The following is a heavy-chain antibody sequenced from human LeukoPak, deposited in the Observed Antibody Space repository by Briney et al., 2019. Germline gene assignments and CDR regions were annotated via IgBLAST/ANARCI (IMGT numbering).Heavy chain of an antibody. CDR2: IHWDDDK. J-gene: IGHJ6*02. Sequence: SGPPLVNPSQTLTLTCTFSGFSLRTGGRCVSWIRQPPGKALEWLSLIHWDDDKYYSTSLKTRLTISKDTSKNQVVLTMTNMDPVDTATYYCARILRDGYNLQYYYYYGMDVWGQGTTVTVSS. V-gene: IGHV2-70*01. CDR1: GFSLRTGGRC. D-gene: IGHD5-24*01. CDR3: ARILRDGYNLQYYYYYGMDV.